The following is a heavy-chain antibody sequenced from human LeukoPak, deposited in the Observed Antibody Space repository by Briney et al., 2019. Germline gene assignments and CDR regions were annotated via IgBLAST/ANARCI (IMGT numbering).Heavy chain of an antibody. V-gene: IGHV3-66*01. J-gene: IGHJ6*01. D-gene: IGHD4-17*01. CDR2: IDSGGST. CDR3: ARTYGDYDYYYGMDV. CDR1: GITGSSHY. Sequence: GGSLRLSCAASGITGSSHYMTWVRQAPGKGLGWVSVIDSGGSTNSADSVKGRFSVSRDNSKNTLYLQMNSLRVEDTAVYYCARTYGDYDYYYGMDVWGQGTTVTVSS.